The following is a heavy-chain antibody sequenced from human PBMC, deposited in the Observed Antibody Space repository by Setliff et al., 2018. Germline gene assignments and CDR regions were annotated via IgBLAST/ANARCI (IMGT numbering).Heavy chain of an antibody. V-gene: IGHV3-7*03. Sequence: GGSLRLSCAASGFTLRSYWMSWVRQAPGKGLEWVANIKEDGSEKYYVDSVKGRFIISRDNAKNSLYLQMNSLRDEDTAVYYCARERVGRYYYYHMDVWGKGTTVTVSS. CDR3: ARERVGRYYYYHMDV. CDR2: IKEDGSEK. J-gene: IGHJ6*03. D-gene: IGHD1-26*01. CDR1: GFTLRSYW.